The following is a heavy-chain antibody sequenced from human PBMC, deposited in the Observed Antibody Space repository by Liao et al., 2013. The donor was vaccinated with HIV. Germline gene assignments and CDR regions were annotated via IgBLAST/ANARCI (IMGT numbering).Heavy chain of an antibody. J-gene: IGHJ6*03. CDR3: ARDLLGGPTGGSFGYYYYYMDV. CDR2: IYTSGST. V-gene: IGHV4-61*02. D-gene: IGHD3-10*01. Sequence: QVQLQESGPGLVKPSQTLSLTCTVSGGSISSGGYYWSWIRQPAGKGLEWIGRIYTSGSTNYNPSLKGRVTMSVDTSKNQFSLKLNSVTAADTAVYYCARDLLGGPTGGSFGYYYYYMDVWGKGTTVTVSS. CDR1: GGSISSGGYY.